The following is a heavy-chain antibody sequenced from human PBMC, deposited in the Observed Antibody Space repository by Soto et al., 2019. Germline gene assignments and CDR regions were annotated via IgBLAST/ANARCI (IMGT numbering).Heavy chain of an antibody. J-gene: IGHJ4*02. CDR3: ERGRRYFDSNREYTEFDN. Sequence: SVRVSCKASGGSLSTYTISWGRQAPGQGLEWVGRIIPILNTVNYAQKFQGRVTITADKSTSTAYMELSSLRSEDTAVYYCERGRRYFDSNREYTEFDNLALGTFITISS. D-gene: IGHD3-22*01. CDR2: IIPILNTV. CDR1: GGSLSTYT. V-gene: IGHV1-69*08.